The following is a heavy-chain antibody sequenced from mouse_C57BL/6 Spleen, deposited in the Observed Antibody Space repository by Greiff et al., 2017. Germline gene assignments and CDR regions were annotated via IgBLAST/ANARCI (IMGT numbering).Heavy chain of an antibody. CDR2: IDPANGNT. V-gene: IGHV14-3*01. CDR1: GFNIKNTY. J-gene: IGHJ1*03. CDR3: ARRRSYGYFDG. Sequence: VQLQQSVAELVRPGASVKLSCTASGFNIKNTYMHWVKQRPGQGLEWIGRIDPANGNTKYAPKFQGKATITADTSSTTAYLPLRSLTSEDTAIYYCARRRSYGYFDGWGTGTTVTVAS.